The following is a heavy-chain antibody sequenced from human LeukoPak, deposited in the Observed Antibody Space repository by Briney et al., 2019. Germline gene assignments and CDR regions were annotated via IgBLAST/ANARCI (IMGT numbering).Heavy chain of an antibody. V-gene: IGHV1-2*02. CDR1: GYTFTGYY. CDR2: INPNSGGT. Sequence: ASVKVSCKASGYTFTGYYMHWVRQAPGQGLEWMGWINPNSGGTNYAQRFQGRVTMTRDTSISTAYMELSRLRSEDTAVYYCARVSIYGGKPIDYWGQGTLVTVSS. CDR3: ARVSIYGGKPIDY. J-gene: IGHJ4*02. D-gene: IGHD4-23*01.